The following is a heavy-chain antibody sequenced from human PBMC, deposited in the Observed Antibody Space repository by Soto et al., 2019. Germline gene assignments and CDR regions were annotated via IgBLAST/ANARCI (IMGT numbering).Heavy chain of an antibody. D-gene: IGHD2-15*01. V-gene: IGHV4-59*01. CDR2: IFHGLGP. CDR1: GGSITSYY. CDR3: ARDRHWYGSGGPFYPAGSFDI. Sequence: QAHLEQSGPGLVKPSETLSLTCTFSGGSITSYYWSWIRQPPGKGLEWIGYIFHGLGPNYNSSLRGRVSISVDTSRNQLSLELRSLTAADTAVYYCARDRHWYGSGGPFYPAGSFDIWDQGTMVAVST. J-gene: IGHJ3*02.